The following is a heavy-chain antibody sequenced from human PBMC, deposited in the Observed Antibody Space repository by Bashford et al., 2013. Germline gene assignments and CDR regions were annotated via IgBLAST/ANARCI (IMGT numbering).Heavy chain of an antibody. J-gene: IGHJ6*02. CDR2: IYYSGNT. D-gene: IGHD3-10*01. V-gene: IGHV4-39*07. CDR3: ARDSYYGSGRYSANYYDLDV. CDR1: GVSISTANYY. Sequence: SETLSLTCTVSGVSISTANYYWSWIRHHPGKGLEWIGSIYYSGNTYYNSSLKSRVAISIDTSKNQFSLRLNSVTAADTAVYYCARDSYYGSGRYSANYYDLDVWGQGTTVTVSS.